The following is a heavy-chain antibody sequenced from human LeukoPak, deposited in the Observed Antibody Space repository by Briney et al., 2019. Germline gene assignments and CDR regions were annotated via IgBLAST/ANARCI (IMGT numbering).Heavy chain of an antibody. V-gene: IGHV4-34*01. CDR2: INHSGST. Sequence: SETLSLTCAVYGGSFSGYYWSWIRQPPGEGLEWIGEINHSGSTNYNPSLKSRVTISVDTSKNQFSLKLSSVTAADTAVYYCAFGDYDILTGYYYFDYWGQGTLVTVSS. CDR1: GGSFSGYY. J-gene: IGHJ4*02. D-gene: IGHD3-9*01. CDR3: AFGDYDILTGYYYFDY.